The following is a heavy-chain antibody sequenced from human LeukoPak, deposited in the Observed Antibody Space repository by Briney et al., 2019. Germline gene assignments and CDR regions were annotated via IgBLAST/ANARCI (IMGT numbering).Heavy chain of an antibody. CDR3: ARDAIPYDFWSGYYVNWFDP. Sequence: GASVKVSCKASGYTFTGYYMHWVRQAPGQGLEWMGWINPNSGGTNYAQKFQGRVTMTRDTSISTAYMELSRLRSDDTAVYYCARDAIPYDFWSGYYVNWFDPWGQGTLVTVFS. D-gene: IGHD3-3*01. CDR1: GYTFTGYY. V-gene: IGHV1-2*02. CDR2: INPNSGGT. J-gene: IGHJ5*02.